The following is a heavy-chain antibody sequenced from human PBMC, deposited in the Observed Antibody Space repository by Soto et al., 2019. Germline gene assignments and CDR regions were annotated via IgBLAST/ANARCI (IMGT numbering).Heavy chain of an antibody. V-gene: IGHV1-3*01. Sequence: ASVKVSCKASGYTFTSYAMHWVRQAPGQRLEWMGWINAGNGNTKYSQKFQGRVTITRDTSASTAYMELSSLRSDDTAVYYCATLGYCISTSCRKGMDVWGKGTTVTVSS. CDR1: GYTFTSYA. D-gene: IGHD2-2*01. CDR2: INAGNGNT. CDR3: ATLGYCISTSCRKGMDV. J-gene: IGHJ6*04.